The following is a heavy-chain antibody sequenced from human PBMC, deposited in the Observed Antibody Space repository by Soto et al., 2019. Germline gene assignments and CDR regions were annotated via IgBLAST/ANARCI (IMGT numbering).Heavy chain of an antibody. V-gene: IGHV1-18*01. D-gene: IGHD6-19*01. CDR2: ISAYNGNT. CDR1: GYTFTSYG. J-gene: IGHJ6*02. Sequence: ASVKVSCKASGYTFTSYGISWVRQAPGQGLEWMGWISAYNGNTNYAQKLQGRVTMTTDTSTSTAYMELRSLRSDDTAVYYCARDGGSGWYAYYGMDVWGQGTTVTVSS. CDR3: ARDGGSGWYAYYGMDV.